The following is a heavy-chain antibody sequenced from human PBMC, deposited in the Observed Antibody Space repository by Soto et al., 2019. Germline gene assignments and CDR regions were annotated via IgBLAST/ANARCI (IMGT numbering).Heavy chain of an antibody. Sequence: SETLSLTCTVSGGSISSYYWSWIRQPAGKGLEWIGRIYTSGCTNYNPSLKSRVTMSVDTSKNQFSLKLSSVTAADTAVYYCAREAGDLEWLNLPTEYNWFDPWDQGTLVTVSS. CDR1: GGSISSYY. D-gene: IGHD3-3*01. CDR2: IYTSGCT. V-gene: IGHV4-4*07. J-gene: IGHJ5*02. CDR3: AREAGDLEWLNLPTEYNWFDP.